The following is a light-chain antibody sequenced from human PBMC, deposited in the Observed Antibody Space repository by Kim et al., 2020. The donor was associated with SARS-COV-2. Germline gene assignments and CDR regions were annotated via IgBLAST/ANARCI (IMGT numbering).Light chain of an antibody. Sequence: SVSPGERAPLSCRASQSVSSNLGWYQQKPGQAPRLLIYGASTRATGIPARFSGSGSGTEFTLTISSLQSEDFAVYYCQQYNNWPYTFGQGTKLEI. CDR3: QQYNNWPYT. V-gene: IGKV3-15*01. CDR2: GAS. CDR1: QSVSSN. J-gene: IGKJ2*01.